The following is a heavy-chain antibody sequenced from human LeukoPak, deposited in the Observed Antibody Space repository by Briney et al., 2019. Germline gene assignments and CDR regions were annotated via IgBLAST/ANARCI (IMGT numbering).Heavy chain of an antibody. Sequence: GASVKVSCKASGYTFSSYGISWVRQAPGQGLEWMGWISAYTGNTNYAQKLQGRVTMTTDTSTSTAYMELRSLRSDDTAVYYCARTGHTWYPHRYYYYYMDVWGKGTTVTISS. CDR3: ARTGHTWYPHRYYYYYMDV. V-gene: IGHV1-18*01. CDR2: ISAYTGNT. J-gene: IGHJ6*03. D-gene: IGHD6-13*01. CDR1: GYTFSSYG.